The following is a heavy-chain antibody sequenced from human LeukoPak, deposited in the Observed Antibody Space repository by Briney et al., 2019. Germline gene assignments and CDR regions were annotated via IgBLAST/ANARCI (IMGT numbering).Heavy chain of an antibody. D-gene: IGHD3-22*01. CDR3: ARGPKYYYDSSGYYRRRAFDI. J-gene: IGHJ3*02. CDR1: GGSFSGYY. V-gene: IGHV4-34*01. Sequence: SETLSLTCAVYGGSFSGYYWSWIRQPPGKGLEWIGEINHSGSTNYNPSLKSRVTISVDTSKNQFSLKLSSVTAADTAVYYCARGPKYYYDSSGYYRRRAFDIWGQGTMVTVSS. CDR2: INHSGST.